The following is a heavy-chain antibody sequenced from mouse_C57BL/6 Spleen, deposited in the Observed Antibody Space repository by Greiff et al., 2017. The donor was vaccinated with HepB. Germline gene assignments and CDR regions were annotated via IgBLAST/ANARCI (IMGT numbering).Heavy chain of an antibody. Sequence: VQLKQSGPVLVKPGASVKMSCKASGYTFTDYYMNWVKQSHGKSLEWIGVINPYNGGTSYNQKFKGKATLTVDKSSSTAYMELNSLTSEDSAVYYCARGLYGSRYWYFDVWGTGTTVTVSS. CDR3: ARGLYGSRYWYFDV. V-gene: IGHV1-19*01. D-gene: IGHD1-1*01. CDR2: INPYNGGT. CDR1: GYTFTDYY. J-gene: IGHJ1*03.